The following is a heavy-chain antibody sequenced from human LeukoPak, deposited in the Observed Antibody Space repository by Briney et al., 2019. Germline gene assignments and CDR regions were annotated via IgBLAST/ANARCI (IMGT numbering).Heavy chain of an antibody. D-gene: IGHD6-19*01. V-gene: IGHV3-64D*06. CDR3: VKGSIYSSGCLDF. CDR1: GFTFSSNS. CDR2: ISSNGGNT. J-gene: IGHJ4*02. Sequence: GGSLRLSCSASGFTFSSNSMHWVRQAPGKGLDSVSTISSNGGNTYYADSVKARFTISRDNSKNTLYLQMSSLRAEDTAVYYCVKGSIYSSGCLDFWGQGTLVTVSS.